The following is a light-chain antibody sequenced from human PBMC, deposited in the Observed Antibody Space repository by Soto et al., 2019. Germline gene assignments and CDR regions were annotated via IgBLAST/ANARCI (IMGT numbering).Light chain of an antibody. V-gene: IGKV3-11*01. CDR3: QQRSNWPPFT. CDR1: QSVSSY. CDR2: DAS. Sequence: EIVLTQSPATLSLSPGERATLSCRASQSVSSYLAWYQQKPGQAPRLLIYDASNRATGIPARFSGSGSGTDCTLTSSSLEPEDFAVYDCQQRSNWPPFTFGPGTKVDIK. J-gene: IGKJ3*01.